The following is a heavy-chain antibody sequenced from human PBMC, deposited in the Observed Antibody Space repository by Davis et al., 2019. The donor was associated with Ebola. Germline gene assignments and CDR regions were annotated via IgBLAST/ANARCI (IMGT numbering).Heavy chain of an antibody. CDR2: IRYDGSDK. J-gene: IGHJ5*02. V-gene: IGHV3-30*02. CDR1: GFTFRSYG. Sequence: GESLKISCAASGFTFRSYGIHWVRQAPGKGLEWVAFIRYDGSDKYYADSVKGRFTISRDNSKNTVYLQMNSLRPEDTAVYYCAKDQSSWGQGTLVTVSS. CDR3: AKDQSS.